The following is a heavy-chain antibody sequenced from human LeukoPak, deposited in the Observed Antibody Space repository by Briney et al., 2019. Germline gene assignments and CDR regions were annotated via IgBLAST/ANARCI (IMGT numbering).Heavy chain of an antibody. Sequence: ASVTVSFKASGYTFTNYAMHWVRQVPGQGLEWMGWVTPSGATNYPQKFQGRVAITRDTSITTAYMDLSRLTSDDTAVYYCARDRYGDGFAHFDYWGQGALVTVSS. V-gene: IGHV1-2*02. CDR2: VTPSGAT. D-gene: IGHD5-24*01. CDR3: ARDRYGDGFAHFDY. J-gene: IGHJ4*02. CDR1: GYTFTNYA.